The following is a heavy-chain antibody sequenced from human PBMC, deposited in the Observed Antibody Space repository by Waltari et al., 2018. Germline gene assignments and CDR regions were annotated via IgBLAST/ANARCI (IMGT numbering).Heavy chain of an antibody. CDR3: ARGGEYDFWSGYYRVYFDY. CDR2: IYYSGST. D-gene: IGHD3-3*01. J-gene: IGHJ4*02. CDR1: GGTFSSYT. V-gene: IGHV4-59*07. Sequence: QVQLVQSGAEVKKPGSSVKVSCKASGGTFSSYTISWVRQAPGKGLEWIGYIYYSGSTNYNPSLKSRVTISVDTSKNQFSLKLSSVTAADTAMYYCARGGEYDFWSGYYRVYFDYWGQGTLVTVSS.